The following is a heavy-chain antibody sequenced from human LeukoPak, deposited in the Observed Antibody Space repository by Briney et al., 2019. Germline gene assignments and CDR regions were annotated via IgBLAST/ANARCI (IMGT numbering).Heavy chain of an antibody. CDR1: GGSISSGSYY. CDR2: IYTSGST. CDR3: ARGLGYCSSTSCPTDAFDI. V-gene: IGHV4-61*02. D-gene: IGHD2-2*01. J-gene: IGHJ3*02. Sequence: SETLSLTCTVSGGSISSGSYYWSWIRQPAGKGLEWIGRIYTSGSTNYNPSLKGRVTISVDTSKNQFSLKLSSVTAADTAVYYCARGLGYCSSTSCPTDAFDIWGQGTMVTVSS.